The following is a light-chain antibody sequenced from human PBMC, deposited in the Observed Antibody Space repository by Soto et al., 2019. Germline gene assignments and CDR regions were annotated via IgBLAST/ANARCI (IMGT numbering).Light chain of an antibody. CDR2: GSS. V-gene: IGKV3D-15*01. Sequence: EIVLTQSPATLSVSPGERVTLSCRASQSVNSNLAWYQQKPGQAPRLLMYGSSSRATGVPARFSGSVSGTEFTLTVTSLQSEDFAVYYCQQYNDWPWTFGQGTKVEIK. CDR3: QQYNDWPWT. CDR1: QSVNSN. J-gene: IGKJ1*01.